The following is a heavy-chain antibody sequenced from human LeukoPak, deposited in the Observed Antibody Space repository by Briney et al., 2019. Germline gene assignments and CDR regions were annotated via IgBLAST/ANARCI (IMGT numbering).Heavy chain of an antibody. CDR1: GFTVSTNS. J-gene: IGHJ4*02. CDR2: IYSDNT. D-gene: IGHD4/OR15-4a*01. Sequence: GGSLRLSCTVSGFTVSTNSMSWVRQAPGKGLEWVSFIYSDNTHYSDSVKGRFTISRDNSKSTLYLQMNSLRAEDTAVYYCARRAGAYSHPYDYWGQGTLVTVSS. CDR3: ARRAGAYSHPYDY. V-gene: IGHV3-53*01.